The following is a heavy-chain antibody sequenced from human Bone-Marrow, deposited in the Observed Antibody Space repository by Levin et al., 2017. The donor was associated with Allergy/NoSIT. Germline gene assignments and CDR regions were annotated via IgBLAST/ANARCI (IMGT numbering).Heavy chain of an antibody. Sequence: SCVVSGGSISSGDYSWTWIRQPPGKDLEWIWYIHHSGRTSYNPSLKSRVTISADNSKNQFSLNLSSVTAADTAVYFCARLSIVGATTMYYFDSWGQGTQVTVSS. D-gene: IGHD1-26*01. CDR1: GGSISSGDYS. J-gene: IGHJ4*02. V-gene: IGHV4-30-2*01. CDR2: IHHSGRT. CDR3: ARLSIVGATTMYYFDS.